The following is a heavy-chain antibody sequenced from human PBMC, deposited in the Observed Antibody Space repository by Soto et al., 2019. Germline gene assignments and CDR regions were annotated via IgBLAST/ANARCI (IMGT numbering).Heavy chain of an antibody. CDR3: ASAGPVLLWFGEPKIKNWSDP. D-gene: IGHD3-10*01. CDR2: ISAYNGNT. CDR1: GYTFTSYG. Sequence: QVQLVQSGAEVKKPGASVKVSCKASGYTFTSYGISWVRQAPGQGLEWMGWISAYNGNTNYTQKLQGRVTMTTDTSTSTAFMALRTLRSDGTAAYYCASAGPVLLWFGEPKIKNWSDPGGQGTLVTVSS. V-gene: IGHV1-18*01. J-gene: IGHJ5*02.